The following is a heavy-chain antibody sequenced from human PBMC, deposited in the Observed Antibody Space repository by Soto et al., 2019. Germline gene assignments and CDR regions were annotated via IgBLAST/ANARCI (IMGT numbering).Heavy chain of an antibody. CDR1: GFTFSSYA. V-gene: IGHV3-30-3*01. CDR2: ILSDGNNK. J-gene: IGHJ4*02. Sequence: QLHLVGSGGGVVQPGRSLRLSCAASGFTFSSYAMHWFRQAPGKGLEWVAFILSDGNNKYYADSVKGRFTISRDNSKNTLYLEMNSLRPEDTAVYYCSREDYWGQGTLVTVSS. CDR3: SREDY.